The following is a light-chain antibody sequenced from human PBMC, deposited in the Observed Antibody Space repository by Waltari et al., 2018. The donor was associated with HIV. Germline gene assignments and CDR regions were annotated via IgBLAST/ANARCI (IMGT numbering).Light chain of an antibody. CDR3: QHRSSWPRGT. J-gene: IGKJ2*01. V-gene: IGKV3-11*01. CDR2: DAS. Sequence: EIVLTQSPATLPLSPGERATLSCRASQSISSYLAWHQQKPGQAPRLLIYDASNRATGIPARFSGSGSATDFTLTISSLEPEDFAVYYCQHRSSWPRGTFGQGTKLEIK. CDR1: QSISSY.